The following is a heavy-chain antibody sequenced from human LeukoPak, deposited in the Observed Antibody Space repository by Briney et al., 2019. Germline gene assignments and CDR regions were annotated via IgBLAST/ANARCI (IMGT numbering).Heavy chain of an antibody. CDR3: AKTNQIWFGEVGREKKDYNWFDP. Sequence: HPGGSLRLSCAASGFTFSSYGMHWVRQAPGKGLEWVAFIRYDGSNKYYADSVKGRFTISRDNSKNTLYLQMNSLRAEDTAVYYCAKTNQIWFGEVGREKKDYNWFDPWGQGTLVTVSS. CDR2: IRYDGSNK. J-gene: IGHJ5*02. V-gene: IGHV3-30*02. CDR1: GFTFSSYG. D-gene: IGHD3-10*01.